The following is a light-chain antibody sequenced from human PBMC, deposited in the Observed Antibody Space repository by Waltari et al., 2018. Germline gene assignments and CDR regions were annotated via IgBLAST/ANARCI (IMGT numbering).Light chain of an antibody. CDR3: QQRWSGGT. Sequence: EIVLTQSPATMSLSTGERATLSCRASQNIKIYLSWYQQRHGQAPSLLIYDASKRATGVPGRFSGSGFGTDFTLTISGLEPEDSAVYFCQQRWSGGTFGAGTKVEI. V-gene: IGKV3-11*01. J-gene: IGKJ4*01. CDR1: QNIKIY. CDR2: DAS.